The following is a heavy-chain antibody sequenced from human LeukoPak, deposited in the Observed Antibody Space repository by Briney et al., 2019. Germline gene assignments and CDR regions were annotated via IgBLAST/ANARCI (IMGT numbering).Heavy chain of an antibody. CDR2: IYHSGST. D-gene: IGHD2-2*01. J-gene: IGHJ6*02. V-gene: IGHV4-31*03. Sequence: KPSETLSLTCTVSGGSINSGGYYWSWIRQHPGKGLEWIGFIYHSGSTYYNPSLKSRVTISVDTSKNQFSLKLSSVTAADTAVYYCARDQRYCSSTSCYKYYYYGMDVWGQGTTVTVSS. CDR1: GGSINSGGYY. CDR3: ARDQRYCSSTSCYKYYYYGMDV.